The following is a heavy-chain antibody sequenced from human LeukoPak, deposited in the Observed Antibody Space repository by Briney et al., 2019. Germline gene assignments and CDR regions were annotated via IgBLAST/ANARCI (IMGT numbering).Heavy chain of an antibody. D-gene: IGHD1-26*01. CDR1: GFTFNDYG. CDR3: ARGHYSGTFWRTGAFDY. CDR2: ISHDGSEK. J-gene: IGHJ4*02. Sequence: GGSLRLSCAASGFTFNDYGIHWVRQAPGKGLEWVAVISHDGSEKHYTDSVKGRFTISIDSSKNTVLVEMNSLRFDDTAIYYCARGHYSGTFWRTGAFDYWGQGTLVTVSS. V-gene: IGHV3-30*03.